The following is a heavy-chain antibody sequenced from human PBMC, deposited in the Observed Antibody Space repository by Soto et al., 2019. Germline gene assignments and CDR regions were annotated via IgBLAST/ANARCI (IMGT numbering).Heavy chain of an antibody. CDR3: ARGYYGSGSYLYYYYYYGMDV. CDR2: IYYSGST. D-gene: IGHD3-10*01. CDR1: GGSISSYY. V-gene: IGHV4-59*01. Sequence: SETLSLTCTVSGGSISSYYWSWIRQPPGKGLEWIGYIYYSGSTNYNPSLKSRVTISVDTSKNQFSLKLGSVTAADTAVYYCARGYYGSGSYLYYYYYYGMDVWGQGTTVTVSS. J-gene: IGHJ6*02.